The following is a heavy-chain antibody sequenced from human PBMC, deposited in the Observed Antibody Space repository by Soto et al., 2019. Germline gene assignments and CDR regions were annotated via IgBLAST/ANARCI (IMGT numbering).Heavy chain of an antibody. CDR2: IRSKAYGGTT. D-gene: IGHD3-3*01. CDR1: GFTFGDYA. V-gene: IGHV3-49*03. Sequence: PGGSLRLSCTASGFTFGDYAMSWFRQAPGKGLEWVGFIRSKAYGGTTEYAASVKGRFTISRDDSKSIVYLQMNSLKTEDTAVYYCTRGHFVYYDFWSGYHDAFDIWGQGTMVTVSS. CDR3: TRGHFVYYDFWSGYHDAFDI. J-gene: IGHJ3*02.